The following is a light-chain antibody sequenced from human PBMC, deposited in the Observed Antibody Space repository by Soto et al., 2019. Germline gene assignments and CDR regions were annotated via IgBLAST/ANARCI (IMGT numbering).Light chain of an antibody. Sequence: QSVLTQPPSASGTPGQRVTISCSGSSSNIGRNTVNWYQQLPGTAPKLLIHGNNQRPSGVPDRFSGSKSGTAASLAISGLQSEDEADYYCATWDDSLKGPVFGGGTKVTVL. CDR2: GNN. CDR3: ATWDDSLKGPV. J-gene: IGLJ2*01. V-gene: IGLV1-44*01. CDR1: SSNIGRNT.